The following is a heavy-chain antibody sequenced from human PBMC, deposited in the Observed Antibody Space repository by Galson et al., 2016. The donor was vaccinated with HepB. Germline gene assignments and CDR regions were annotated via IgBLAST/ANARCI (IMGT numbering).Heavy chain of an antibody. CDR1: GGSFSGYY. CDR3: ARGLVGGTGGRH. J-gene: IGHJ4*02. Sequence: SETLSLTCGVYGGSFSGYYWSWVRQPPGKGLEWIGEINHSRSTNYNPSLKSQVIISVDMSKNQFSLNLRSVTAADTAVYYCARGLVGGTGGRHWGQGTLVTVSS. CDR2: INHSRST. D-gene: IGHD1-26*01. V-gene: IGHV4-34*01.